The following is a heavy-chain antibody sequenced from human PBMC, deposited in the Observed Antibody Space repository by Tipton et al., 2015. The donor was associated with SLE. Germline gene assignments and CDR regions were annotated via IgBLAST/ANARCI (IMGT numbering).Heavy chain of an antibody. CDR2: IYTNENT. D-gene: IGHD1-26*01. CDR3: ARSESYYSALTY. CDR1: GGSISSYY. J-gene: IGHJ4*02. V-gene: IGHV4-4*07. Sequence: TLSLTCTVSGGSISSYYWSWIRQPAGGGLEWIGRIYTNENTNYNPSLKSRVTMSVDTSKNHFSLKLISVTAADTAVYYCARSESYYSALTYWGQGTLVTVSS.